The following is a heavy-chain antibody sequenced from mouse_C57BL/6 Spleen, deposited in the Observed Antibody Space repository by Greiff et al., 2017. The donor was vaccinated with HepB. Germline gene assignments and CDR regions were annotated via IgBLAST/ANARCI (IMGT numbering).Heavy chain of an antibody. Sequence: VQLQQPGAELVRPGSSVKLSCKASGYTFTSYWMDWVKQRPGQGLEWIGNIYPSDSETHYNQKFKDKATLTVDKSSSTAYMQLSSLTSEDSAVYYCARIESYYAMDYWGQGTSVTVSS. CDR1: GYTFTSYW. CDR2: IYPSDSET. V-gene: IGHV1-61*01. J-gene: IGHJ4*01. CDR3: ARIESYYAMDY.